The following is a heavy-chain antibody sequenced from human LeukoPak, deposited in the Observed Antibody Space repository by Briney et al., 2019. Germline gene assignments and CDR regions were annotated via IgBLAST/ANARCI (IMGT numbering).Heavy chain of an antibody. Sequence: PGGSLRLSCAGSGFIFSNYCVHWVRQAPGKGLVWVSRINIEGSRTDYADSVRGRFTISRDNAKNTLYLQMNSLTAEDTAVYYCAKDPGYSRGWHFDYWGQGALVTVS. CDR3: AKDPGYSRGWHFDY. V-gene: IGHV3-74*01. CDR1: GFIFSNYC. D-gene: IGHD6-19*01. CDR2: INIEGSRT. J-gene: IGHJ4*02.